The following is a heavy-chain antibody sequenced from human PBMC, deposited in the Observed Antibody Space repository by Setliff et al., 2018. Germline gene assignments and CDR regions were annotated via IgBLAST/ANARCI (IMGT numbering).Heavy chain of an antibody. D-gene: IGHD3-22*01. CDR2: IYSSGSS. Sequence: SETLSLTCSVSGGSISSSYWTWIRQPPGKGLEWIGYIYSSGSSNYNPSLKSRVTISVDTSKNPFSLRLSSVTAADTAVYYCARAAKYDSSGYYGFWFDPWGQGNLVTVSS. CDR3: ARAAKYDSSGYYGFWFDP. CDR1: GGSISSSY. V-gene: IGHV4-59*01. J-gene: IGHJ5*02.